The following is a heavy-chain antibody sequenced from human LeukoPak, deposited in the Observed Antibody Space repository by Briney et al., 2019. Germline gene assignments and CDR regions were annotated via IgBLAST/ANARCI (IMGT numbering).Heavy chain of an antibody. Sequence: SETLSLTCTVSGDSIRRSSYYWGWIRQPPGKGLEWIGSIYYGGSTFYNPSLKSRVTISVDTSKNQFSLKLSSVTAADTAVYYCARDLSALPGIPVTGSHYWGQGTLVTVSS. CDR1: GDSIRRSSYY. CDR2: IYYGGST. D-gene: IGHD6-19*01. J-gene: IGHJ4*02. V-gene: IGHV4-39*02. CDR3: ARDLSALPGIPVTGSHY.